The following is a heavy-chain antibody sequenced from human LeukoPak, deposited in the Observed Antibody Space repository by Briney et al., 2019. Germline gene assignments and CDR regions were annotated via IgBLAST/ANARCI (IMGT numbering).Heavy chain of an antibody. D-gene: IGHD3-10*01. J-gene: IGHJ6*02. CDR2: IGTAGDT. V-gene: IGHV3-13*04. CDR3: AREPRWFGDLYGMDV. CDR1: GFTFSSYD. Sequence: GGSLRLSCAASGFTFSSYDMHWVRQATGKGPEWVSAIGTAGDTYYPGSVKGRFTISRENAKNSLYLQMNSLRAGDTAVYYCAREPRWFGDLYGMDVWGQGTTVTVSS.